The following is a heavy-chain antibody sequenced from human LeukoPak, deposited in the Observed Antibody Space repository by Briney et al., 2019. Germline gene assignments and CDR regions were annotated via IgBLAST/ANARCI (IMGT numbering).Heavy chain of an antibody. CDR1: GYTFTSYG. J-gene: IGHJ4*02. Sequence: ASVKVSCKASGYTFTSYGICWVRQAPGQGLEWMGWISASNGNTNYAQKLQGRVTMTTDTSTSTAYMELRSLRSDDTAVYYCARDLKRGYSSGRYSWGTGSSNDYWGQGTLVTVSS. CDR2: ISASNGNT. CDR3: ARDLKRGYSSGRYSWGTGSSNDY. D-gene: IGHD6-19*01. V-gene: IGHV1-18*01.